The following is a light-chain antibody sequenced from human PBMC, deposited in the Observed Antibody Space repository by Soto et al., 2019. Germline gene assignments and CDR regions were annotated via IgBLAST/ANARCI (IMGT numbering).Light chain of an antibody. CDR2: DAS. CDR3: QQRSNWPPYT. V-gene: IGKV3-11*01. CDR1: QSVTSY. J-gene: IGKJ2*01. Sequence: EIGWTQYPATLSFSPGERATLSCRASQSVTSYFAWYQQKPCQAPRLLIYDASNRATGIPARFSGSGSGTDFTLTIISLEPEDFAVYYCQQRSNWPPYTFGQGTQLEIK.